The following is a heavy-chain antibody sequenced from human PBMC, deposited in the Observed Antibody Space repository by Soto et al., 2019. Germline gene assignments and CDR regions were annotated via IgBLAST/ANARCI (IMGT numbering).Heavy chain of an antibody. Sequence: QVQLVQSGAEVKKPGSSVTVACKASGGNFSNSGISWVRQSPGQGLEWMGGIVPVFGTTNYAHKFRGRVTFTAAASPSTNSMEVASLRSEYTAVYCCARESGRSWYTWFDTWGQVTLVTVST. J-gene: IGHJ5*02. D-gene: IGHD6-13*01. CDR3: ARESGRSWYTWFDT. V-gene: IGHV1-69*19. CDR2: IVPVFGTT. CDR1: GGNFSNSG.